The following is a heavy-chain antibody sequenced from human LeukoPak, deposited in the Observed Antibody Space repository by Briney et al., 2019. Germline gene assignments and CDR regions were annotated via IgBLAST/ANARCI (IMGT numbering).Heavy chain of an antibody. CDR2: LSGSGGST. J-gene: IGHJ4*02. CDR3: AKVIYHIVVVKPKTTFDY. Sequence: PGGSLRLSCAASGFTFSSYAMSWVRQAPGKGLEWVSALSGSGGSTYYADSVKGRFTTSRDNSKNTLYLQMNSLRAEDTAVYYCAKVIYHIVVVKPKTTFDYWGQGTLVTVSS. V-gene: IGHV3-23*01. CDR1: GFTFSSYA. D-gene: IGHD2-21*01.